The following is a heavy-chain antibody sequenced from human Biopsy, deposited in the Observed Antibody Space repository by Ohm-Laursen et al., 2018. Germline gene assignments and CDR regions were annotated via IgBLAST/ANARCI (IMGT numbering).Heavy chain of an antibody. CDR2: LNPVSGNS. D-gene: IGHD1-7*01. CDR1: GYTFTSYD. V-gene: IGHV1-8*01. Sequence: ASVKVSCKASGYTFTSYDITWVRQASGQGPEWIGWLNPVSGNSNFGRKFRGRVTVTSDTSISTAYMELSGLTSDDTATYYCGRAVRNQLLTDPWGQGTLVTVTS. CDR3: GRAVRNQLLTDP. J-gene: IGHJ5*02.